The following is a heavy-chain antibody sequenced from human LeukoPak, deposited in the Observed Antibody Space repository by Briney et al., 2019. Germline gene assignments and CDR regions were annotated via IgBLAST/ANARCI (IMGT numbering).Heavy chain of an antibody. V-gene: IGHV1-24*01. Sequence: ASVKVSCKVSGYTLTELSMHWVRQAPGKGHEWMGGFDPEDGETIYAQKFQGRVTMTEDTSTDTAYMELSSLRSEDTAVYYCATCNPYYYGSRNLKELDYWGQGTLVTVSS. D-gene: IGHD3-10*01. CDR3: ATCNPYYYGSRNLKELDY. CDR1: GYTLTELS. CDR2: FDPEDGET. J-gene: IGHJ4*02.